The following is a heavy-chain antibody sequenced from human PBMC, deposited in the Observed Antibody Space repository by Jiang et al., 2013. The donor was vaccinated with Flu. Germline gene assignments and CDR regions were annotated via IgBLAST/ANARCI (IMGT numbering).Heavy chain of an antibody. Sequence: MHWVRQAPGQRLEWMGWINAGNGNTKYSQKFQGRVTITRDTSASTAYMELSSLRSEDTAVYYCAREAAAVHDYWGQGTLVTVSS. CDR3: AREAAAVHDY. J-gene: IGHJ4*02. V-gene: IGHV1-3*01. CDR2: INAGNGNT. D-gene: IGHD6-13*01.